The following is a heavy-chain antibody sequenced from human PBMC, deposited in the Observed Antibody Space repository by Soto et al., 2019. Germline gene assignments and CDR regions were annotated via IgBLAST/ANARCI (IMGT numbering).Heavy chain of an antibody. CDR2: IGADNGKT. CDR1: GYNFINYG. CDR3: ARDSGSYEYVWGSYRPRQSWFDP. Sequence: QVQLVQSGPEVKKPGASVKVSCKASGYNFINYGITWVRQAPGQGLEWMGWIGADNGKTNYAGRFQGRVTMTTDTSTSTAYMELRSLRSDDTAVYYCARDSGSYEYVWGSYRPRQSWFDPWGQGTLVTVSS. J-gene: IGHJ5*02. V-gene: IGHV1-18*01. D-gene: IGHD3-16*01.